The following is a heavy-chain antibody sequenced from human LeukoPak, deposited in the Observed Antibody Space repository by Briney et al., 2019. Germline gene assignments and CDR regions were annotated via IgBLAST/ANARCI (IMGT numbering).Heavy chain of an antibody. V-gene: IGHV3-30*01. D-gene: IGHD2-2*01. CDR3: ARDKAGDIRGQLLFLTWFDP. J-gene: IGHJ5*02. Sequence: GGSLRLSCAASGFTFSSYAMHRVRQAPGKGLEWVAVISYDGSNKYYADSVKGRFTISRVNSKNTLYLQMNSLRAEDTAVYYCARDKAGDIRGQLLFLTWFDPWGQGTLVTVSS. CDR2: ISYDGSNK. CDR1: GFTFSSYA.